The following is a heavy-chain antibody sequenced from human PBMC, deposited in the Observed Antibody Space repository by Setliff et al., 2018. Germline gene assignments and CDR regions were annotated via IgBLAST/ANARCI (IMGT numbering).Heavy chain of an antibody. CDR1: GGSIRSSYYY. V-gene: IGHV4-39*01. D-gene: IGHD3-16*01. CDR2: IYYNGST. CDR3: ARPLEESFGGVRDSDAFDV. Sequence: SETLSLTCTVSGGSIRSSYYYWGWIRQPPGKGPEWIGSIYYNGSTHFNPSLKSRVAISVDTSKNLLSLRVNSVTATDTAVYYCARPLEESFGGVRDSDAFDVWGQGTMVTVSS. J-gene: IGHJ3*01.